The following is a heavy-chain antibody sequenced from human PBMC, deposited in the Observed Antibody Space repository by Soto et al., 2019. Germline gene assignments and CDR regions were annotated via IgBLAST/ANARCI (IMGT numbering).Heavy chain of an antibody. CDR2: IRSKAYGGTT. CDR1: GFTFGDYA. V-gene: IGHV3-49*04. D-gene: IGHD3-22*01. Sequence: GGALRLSCTASGFTFGDYAMSWVRQAPGKGLEWVGFIRSKAYGGTTEYAASVKGRFTISRDDSKSIAYLQMNSLKTEDTAVYYCTRGVYYYDSSGYPFGWGQGTLVTVSS. CDR3: TRGVYYYDSSGYPFG. J-gene: IGHJ4*02.